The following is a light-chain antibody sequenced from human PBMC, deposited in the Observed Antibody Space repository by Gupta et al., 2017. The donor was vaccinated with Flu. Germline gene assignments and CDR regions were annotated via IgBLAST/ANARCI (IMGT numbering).Light chain of an antibody. V-gene: IGLV3-1*01. CDR3: QTGAKSSVV. CDR1: TLGDKY. CDR2: QDN. J-gene: IGLJ3*02. Sequence: SYDLTQPPSVSVSPGQPLTITCSGDTLGDKYACWYQQKQGQSPVLVIYQDNTRPSGIPERFSGCNSGNTATRPISGAKARDEAAYSWQTGAKSSVVFGGGTKMTVL.